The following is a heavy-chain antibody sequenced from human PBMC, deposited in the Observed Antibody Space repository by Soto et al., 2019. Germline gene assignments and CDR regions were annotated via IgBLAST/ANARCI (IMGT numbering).Heavy chain of an antibody. CDR3: ARLRRWYVAWFDP. J-gene: IGHJ5*02. CDR1: GYSFTSYW. Sequence: VAALKRSGEGSGYSFTSYWSGWVRQITGKGLEWTGIIYPGDSDTRYSPSFQGQVTISADKSISTAYLQWSSLKASDTAMYSCARLRRWYVAWFDPWGQGTLVTVSS. V-gene: IGHV5-51*01. CDR2: IYPGDSDT. D-gene: IGHD6-13*01.